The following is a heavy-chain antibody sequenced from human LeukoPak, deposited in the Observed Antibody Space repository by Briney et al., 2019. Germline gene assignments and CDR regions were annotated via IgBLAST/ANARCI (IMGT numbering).Heavy chain of an antibody. Sequence: GASVKVSCKASGYTFTGYYMHWVRQAPGQGLEWMGWINPNSGGTNYAQKFQGRVTMTRDTSISTAYMELSSLRSEDTAVYYCSTEAHNLDYDYIWGSFRSPTNWFDPWGLGTLVTVSS. J-gene: IGHJ5*02. V-gene: IGHV1-2*02. CDR2: INPNSGGT. D-gene: IGHD3-16*02. CDR3: STEAHNLDYDYIWGSFRSPTNWFDP. CDR1: GYTFTGYY.